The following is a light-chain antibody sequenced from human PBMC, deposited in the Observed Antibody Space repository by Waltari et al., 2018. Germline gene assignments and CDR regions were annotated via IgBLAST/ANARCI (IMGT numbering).Light chain of an antibody. J-gene: IGKJ1*01. CDR1: QSVRRT. Sequence: SCRARQSVRRTLAWYQQKPGQAPRLLISGASTRATGIPDRFSGSGSGTDVCFTISRLEPEDFAVYYCQHYVRLPVTFGQGTKVEI. CDR2: GAS. V-gene: IGKV3-20*01. CDR3: QHYVRLPVT.